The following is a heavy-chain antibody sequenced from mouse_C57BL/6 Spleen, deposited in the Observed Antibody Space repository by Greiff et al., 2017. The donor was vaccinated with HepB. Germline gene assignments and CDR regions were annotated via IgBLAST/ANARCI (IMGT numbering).Heavy chain of an antibody. J-gene: IGHJ1*03. CDR3: ASSYYYDSGSNWYFDV. CDR1: GFTFTDYY. D-gene: IGHD1-1*01. CDR2: IRNKANGNTT. Sequence: EVKLVESGGGLVQPGGSLSLSCAASGFTFTDYYMSWVRQPPGKALEWLGFIRNKANGNTTEYSASVKGRFTISRDNSQSILYLQMNALRAEDSATYYCASSYYYDSGSNWYFDVWGTGTTVTVSS. V-gene: IGHV7-3*01.